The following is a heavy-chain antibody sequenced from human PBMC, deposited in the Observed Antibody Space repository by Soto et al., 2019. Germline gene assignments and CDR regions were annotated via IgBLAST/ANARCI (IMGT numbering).Heavy chain of an antibody. J-gene: IGHJ6*03. CDR2: IKSKTDGGTT. Sequence: GGSLRLSCAASGFTFSNAWMSWVRQAPGKGLEWVGRIKSKTDGGTTDYAAPVKGRFTISRDDSKNTLYLQMNSLKTEDTAVYYCTTTHLRYYDFWSGPYYYYMDVWGKGTTVTVSS. CDR1: GFTFSNAW. V-gene: IGHV3-15*01. D-gene: IGHD3-3*01. CDR3: TTTHLRYYDFWSGPYYYYMDV.